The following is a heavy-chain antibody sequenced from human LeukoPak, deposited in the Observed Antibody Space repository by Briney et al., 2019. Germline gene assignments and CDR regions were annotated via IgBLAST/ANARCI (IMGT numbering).Heavy chain of an antibody. CDR2: ISGSDGST. CDR3: AKSAMVRGRSFYYYDMDV. Sequence: GGSLRLSCAASGFTFSTYAMNWVRQAPGKGLEWVSVISGSDGSTFYADSVKGRFTISRDNSKNTLYLQMNSLRAEDTAVYYCAKSAMVRGRSFYYYDMDVWGKGTTVTVSS. CDR1: GFTFSTYA. V-gene: IGHV3-23*01. J-gene: IGHJ6*04. D-gene: IGHD3-10*01.